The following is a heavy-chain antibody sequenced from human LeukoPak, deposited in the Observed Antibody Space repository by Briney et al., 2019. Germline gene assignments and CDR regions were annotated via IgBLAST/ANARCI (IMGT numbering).Heavy chain of an antibody. D-gene: IGHD6-19*01. CDR1: GFTFSSDG. V-gene: IGHV3-30*02. J-gene: IGHJ4*02. CDR2: IWYDGSNK. Sequence: GGTLRLSCAASGFTFSSDGKHWVCQAPGKGGGWVAFIWYDGSNKNYVDSLKGGFTICRDNAKNTMYLQRNILTAEETTVYYCATGYSSGWYGGFDYWGQGTLVTVSS. CDR3: ATGYSSGWYGGFDY.